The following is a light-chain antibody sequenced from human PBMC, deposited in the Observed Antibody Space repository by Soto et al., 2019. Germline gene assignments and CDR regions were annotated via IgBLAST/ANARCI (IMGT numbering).Light chain of an antibody. CDR1: RSIRTS. Sequence: DIQVTQSPSSLSASVGDRVTITCRASRSIRTSLNWYQQTPGKPPKLLIQTASTLQGGVPSRFSGSGSGTDFTLTISSLQPEDFATYYCQQTYSTFNSFGQGTKLEIK. CDR3: QQTYSTFNS. CDR2: TAS. V-gene: IGKV1-39*01. J-gene: IGKJ2*03.